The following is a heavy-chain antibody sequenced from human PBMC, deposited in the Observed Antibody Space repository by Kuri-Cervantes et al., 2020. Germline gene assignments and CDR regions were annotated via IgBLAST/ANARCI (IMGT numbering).Heavy chain of an antibody. D-gene: IGHD3-16*01. V-gene: IGHV1-69*13. CDR1: LYSFTSQY. CDR2: IIYIFGTA. J-gene: IGHJ6*03. CDR3: AREGGSVARLGYYYYMDV. Sequence: SVNVSCKESLYSFTSQYMQWVRQAPGEGSEWMGGIIYIFGTADYAQKFQGRVTITEDESTITAYMELSSLRSEDTAVYYCAREGGSVARLGYYYYMDVWGKGTTVTVSS.